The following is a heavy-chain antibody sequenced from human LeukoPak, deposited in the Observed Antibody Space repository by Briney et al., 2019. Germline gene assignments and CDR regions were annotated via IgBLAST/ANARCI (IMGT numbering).Heavy chain of an antibody. Sequence: ASETLSLTCAVYGGSFSGYYRSWIRQPPGKGLEWIGEINHSGSTNYNPSLKSRVTISVDTSKNQFSLKLSSVTAADTAVYYCARGLWIQLWLLNWFDPWGQGTLVTVSS. CDR2: INHSGST. V-gene: IGHV4-34*01. J-gene: IGHJ5*02. CDR1: GGSFSGYY. CDR3: ARGLWIQLWLLNWFDP. D-gene: IGHD5-18*01.